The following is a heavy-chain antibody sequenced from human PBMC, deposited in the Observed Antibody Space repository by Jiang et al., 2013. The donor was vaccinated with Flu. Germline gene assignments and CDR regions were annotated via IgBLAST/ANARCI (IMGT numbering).Heavy chain of an antibody. D-gene: IGHD2-15*01. CDR1: GGSISNQY. CDR3: ARDERRGGGYFDF. V-gene: IGHV4-59*11. Sequence: GPGLVKPSETLSLTCTVSGGSISNQYWSWIRQPPGKGLEWIGYIYNSGATNYNPSLKSRVTISVDTSKSQFSLKLSSVTAADTAVYYCARDERRGGGYFDFWGQGTLVTVSS. J-gene: IGHJ4*02. CDR2: IYNSGAT.